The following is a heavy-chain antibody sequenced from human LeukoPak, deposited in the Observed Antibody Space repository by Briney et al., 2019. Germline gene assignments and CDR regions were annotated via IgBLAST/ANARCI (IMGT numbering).Heavy chain of an antibody. D-gene: IGHD1-1*01. V-gene: IGHV1-3*02. CDR3: ARDSNGTGLLEY. CDR2: SNGGNGNT. Sequence: ASVKDSCTASGYTFTCYPIHWVRQAPGQRLEWMGWSNGGNGNTKYSQEFQDRVTITRDTSASKAYMELSSLRSEDMAVYYCARDSNGTGLLEYWGKITLVTVSS. J-gene: IGHJ4*02. CDR1: GYTFTCYP.